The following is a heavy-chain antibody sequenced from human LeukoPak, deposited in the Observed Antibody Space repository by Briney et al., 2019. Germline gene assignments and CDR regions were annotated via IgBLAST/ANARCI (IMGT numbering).Heavy chain of an antibody. Sequence: GGSLRLSCAASGFTFSSYAMSWVRQAPGKGLEWVSAISGRSGDTYYAASVKGRFTISRDNSKNTLYLQMNSLRAEDTAVYYCAKGNFDWLSGEDYWGQGTLVTVSS. CDR3: AKGNFDWLSGEDY. J-gene: IGHJ4*02. CDR2: ISGRSGDT. V-gene: IGHV3-23*01. CDR1: GFTFSSYA. D-gene: IGHD3-9*01.